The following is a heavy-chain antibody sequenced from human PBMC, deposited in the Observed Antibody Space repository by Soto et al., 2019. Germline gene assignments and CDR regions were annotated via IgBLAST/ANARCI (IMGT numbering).Heavy chain of an antibody. Sequence: SETLSLTCAVYGGSFSGYYWSWIRQPPGKGLEWIGEINHSGSTNYNPSLKSRVTISVDTSKNQFSLKLSSVTAADTAVYYCARARSTNHDAFDIWGQGTMVTVSS. D-gene: IGHD2-8*01. J-gene: IGHJ3*02. CDR3: ARARSTNHDAFDI. CDR2: INHSGST. V-gene: IGHV4-34*01. CDR1: GGSFSGYY.